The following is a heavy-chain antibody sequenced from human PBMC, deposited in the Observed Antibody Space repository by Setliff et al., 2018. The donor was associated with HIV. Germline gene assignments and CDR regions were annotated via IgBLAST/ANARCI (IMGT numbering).Heavy chain of an antibody. J-gene: IGHJ3*02. Sequence: PSETLSLTCIVSGGSVSGYKWSWNRQSPGKGLEWIGYIYTSGSATYNPSLKSRVTISIDTSKNQFSLRLDSVTAADTAVYYCARRDYNFSGTFDIWGQGTMVTVSS. V-gene: IGHV4-4*08. CDR2: IYTSGSA. CDR3: ARRDYNFSGTFDI. D-gene: IGHD3-3*01. CDR1: GGSVSGYK.